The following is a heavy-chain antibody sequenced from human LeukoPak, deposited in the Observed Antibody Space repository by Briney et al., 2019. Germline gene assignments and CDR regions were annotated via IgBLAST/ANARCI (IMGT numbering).Heavy chain of an antibody. CDR1: GGPISSYY. CDR3: ARHRYRSGSDWIDP. Sequence: SETLSLTCTVSGGPISSYYWSWIRQPPGKGLEWIGYIYYSGSTNYNPSLKSRVTISVDTSKNQFSLKLSSVTAADTAVYYCARHRYRSGSDWIDPWGQGTLVTVSS. D-gene: IGHD1-26*01. V-gene: IGHV4-59*08. CDR2: IYYSGST. J-gene: IGHJ5*02.